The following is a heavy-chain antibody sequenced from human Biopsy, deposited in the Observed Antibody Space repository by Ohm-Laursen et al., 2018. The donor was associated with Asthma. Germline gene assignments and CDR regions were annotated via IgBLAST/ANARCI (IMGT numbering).Heavy chain of an antibody. Sequence: SLRLSCAASGFTFRSYAMHWVRQAPGKGLEWVAGIFFDGSNKYYADSVKGRFTISRDNSKDTLYLQVNSLRDDDTAVYYCARGKTWGRSHYFDYWGQGTLVTVSS. D-gene: IGHD7-27*01. V-gene: IGHV3-30-3*01. CDR1: GFTFRSYA. CDR2: IFFDGSNK. CDR3: ARGKTWGRSHYFDY. J-gene: IGHJ4*02.